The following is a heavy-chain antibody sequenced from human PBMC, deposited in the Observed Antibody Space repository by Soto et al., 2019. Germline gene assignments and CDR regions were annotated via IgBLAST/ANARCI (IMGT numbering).Heavy chain of an antibody. J-gene: IGHJ4*02. CDR1: GYGFTTYG. V-gene: IGHV1-18*01. Sequence: QVHLVQSGAEVKKPGASVKVSCKGSGYGFTTYGITWVRQAPGQGLEWMAWISAHNGNTNYAQKLQGRVTVTRDTSTSTAYMELRGRRSDDTAGYDCARGRYGDYWGQGARGTVSS. CDR2: ISAHNGNT. CDR3: ARGRYGDY. D-gene: IGHD1-1*01.